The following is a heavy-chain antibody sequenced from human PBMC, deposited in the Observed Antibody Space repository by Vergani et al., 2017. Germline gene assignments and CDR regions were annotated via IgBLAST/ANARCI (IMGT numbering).Heavy chain of an antibody. CDR2: INPSGGST. J-gene: IGHJ6*03. V-gene: IGHV1-46*01. Sequence: QVQLVQSGAEVKKPGASVKVSCKASGYTFTSYYMHWVRQAPGQGLEWMGIINPSGGSTSYAQKFQGRVTMTRDRSTSTVYMELSSLRSEEGAVDYCARGGVREGGYCSGGSCYSNNYYYYYMDVWGKGTTVTVSS. CDR3: ARGGVREGGYCSGGSCYSNNYYYYYMDV. D-gene: IGHD2-15*01. CDR1: GYTFTSYY.